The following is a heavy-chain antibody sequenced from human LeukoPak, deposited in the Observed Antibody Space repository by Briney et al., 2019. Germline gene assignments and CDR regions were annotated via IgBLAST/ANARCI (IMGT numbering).Heavy chain of an antibody. D-gene: IGHD3-22*01. Sequence: GGSLRLSCAASGFTFSSYAMSWGRQGPGKGLEWVSAISGSGGSTYYADSVKGRFTISRDNSKNTLYLQMNSLRAEDTAVYYCAKVITMIVAPVAYWGQGTLVTVSS. J-gene: IGHJ4*02. CDR1: GFTFSSYA. V-gene: IGHV3-23*01. CDR3: AKVITMIVAPVAY. CDR2: ISGSGGST.